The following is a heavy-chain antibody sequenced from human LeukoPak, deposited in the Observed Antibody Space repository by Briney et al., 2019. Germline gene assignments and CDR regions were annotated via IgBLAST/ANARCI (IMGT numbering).Heavy chain of an antibody. CDR2: LSGDGGNT. V-gene: IGHV3-23*01. J-gene: IGHJ4*02. Sequence: GGSLRLSCAASGFTFSNYGMNWVRQAPGKGLEWVSSLSGDGGNTFYADSVKGRFTISRDNSKNTLYLQMSNLRADDTAIYYCAKKRATTATTNFDYWGQGTLVTVSS. CDR3: AKKRATTATTNFDY. D-gene: IGHD1-26*01. CDR1: GFTFSNYG.